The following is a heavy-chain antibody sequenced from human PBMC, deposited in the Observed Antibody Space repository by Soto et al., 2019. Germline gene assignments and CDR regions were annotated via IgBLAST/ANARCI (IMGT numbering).Heavy chain of an antibody. V-gene: IGHV4-30-4*01. CDR2: IFHSGST. Sequence: QVQLQESGPGLVKPSETLSLTCTVSVGSISGGIYYLSWVRQSPGKGLEWIGYIFHSGSTFYNPSLGSRVTISVDTSKNQFSLRLSSVTAADTAVYYCASEIIPLTTDWYFDLWGRGTLVTVSS. J-gene: IGHJ2*01. CDR1: VGSISGGIYY. CDR3: ASEIIPLTTDWYFDL. D-gene: IGHD4-17*01.